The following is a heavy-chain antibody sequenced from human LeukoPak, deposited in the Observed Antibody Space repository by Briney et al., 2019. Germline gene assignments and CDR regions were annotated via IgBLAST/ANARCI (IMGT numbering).Heavy chain of an antibody. Sequence: PSETLSLTCAVYGGSFSGYYWRWIRQPPGKGLEWIGEINHSGSTNYNPSLKSRVTISVDTSKNQFSLKLSSVTAADTAVYYCARRYGSGSYFNGFDYWGQGTLVTVSS. J-gene: IGHJ4*02. CDR2: INHSGST. CDR3: ARRYGSGSYFNGFDY. V-gene: IGHV4-34*01. D-gene: IGHD3-10*01. CDR1: GGSFSGYY.